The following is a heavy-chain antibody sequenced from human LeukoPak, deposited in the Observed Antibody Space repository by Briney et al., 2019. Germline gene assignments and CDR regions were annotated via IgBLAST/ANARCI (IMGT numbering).Heavy chain of an antibody. J-gene: IGHJ6*02. CDR2: IIPILGIA. CDR1: GGTFSSYA. D-gene: IGHD6-19*01. V-gene: IGHV1-69*04. CDR3: ARGFGYSSGWSSIGMDV. Sequence: ASVKVSCKASGGTFSSYAISWVRQAPGQGLEWMGRIIPILGIANYAQKLQGRVTITADKSTSTAYMELSSLRSEDTALYYCARGFGYSSGWSSIGMDVWGQGTTVTVSS.